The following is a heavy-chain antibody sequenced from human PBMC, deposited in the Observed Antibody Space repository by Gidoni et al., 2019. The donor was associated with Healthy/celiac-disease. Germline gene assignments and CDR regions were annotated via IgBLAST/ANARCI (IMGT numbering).Heavy chain of an antibody. CDR1: GYTITGYY. Sequence: QVQLVQSGAAVKKPGASVKVSCKASGYTITGYYMHWVRQAPGQGLEWMGWINPNSGGTNYAQKFQGRVTMTRDTSISTAYMGLSRLRSDDTAVYYCARDPSRTDYGDDYWGQGTLVTVSS. CDR3: ARDPSRTDYGDDY. CDR2: INPNSGGT. D-gene: IGHD4-17*01. V-gene: IGHV1-2*02. J-gene: IGHJ4*02.